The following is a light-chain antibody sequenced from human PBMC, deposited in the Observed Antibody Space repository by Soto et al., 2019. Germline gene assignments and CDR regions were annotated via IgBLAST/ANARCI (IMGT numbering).Light chain of an antibody. J-gene: IGKJ2*01. CDR2: TAS. Sequence: EIVLTQSPAILSLSVGERATLSCRASQSIGTYLAWYQQKPGQPPRLLIFTASNRATGIPARFSGSGSGTDFTLTIRCLEPEDFAIYYCQRRSTWPPDYTFGQGTKLEIK. CDR3: QRRSTWPPDYT. CDR1: QSIGTY. V-gene: IGKV3-11*01.